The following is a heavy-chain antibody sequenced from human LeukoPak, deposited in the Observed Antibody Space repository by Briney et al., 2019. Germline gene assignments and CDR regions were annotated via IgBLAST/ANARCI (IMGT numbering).Heavy chain of an antibody. J-gene: IGHJ5*02. Sequence: SEILSLTCTVSGGSISSYYWTWIRQTPGKGLEWIGCINDSGSANYNPSLKSRVTISVDMSKNQFSLKLTSVTAADTAVYFCARDSYDSGRGWFDPWGQGTLVTISS. D-gene: IGHD3-10*01. CDR3: ARDSYDSGRGWFDP. CDR1: GGSISSYY. CDR2: INDSGSA. V-gene: IGHV4-59*01.